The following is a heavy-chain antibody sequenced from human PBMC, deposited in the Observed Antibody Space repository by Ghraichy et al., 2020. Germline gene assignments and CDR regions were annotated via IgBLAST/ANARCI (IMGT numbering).Heavy chain of an antibody. D-gene: IGHD6-19*01. CDR1: GFTFSNYE. Sequence: GGSLRLSCAVSGFTFSNYEMNWVRQAPGKGLEWVAYISISGSSIYYTDSVKGRFTISRDNAKNSLYLQMNSLRADDTAVYYCARGGSSCCLFNAFDMWGQGTMVTVSS. CDR2: ISISGSSI. CDR3: ARGGSSCCLFNAFDM. V-gene: IGHV3-48*03. J-gene: IGHJ3*02.